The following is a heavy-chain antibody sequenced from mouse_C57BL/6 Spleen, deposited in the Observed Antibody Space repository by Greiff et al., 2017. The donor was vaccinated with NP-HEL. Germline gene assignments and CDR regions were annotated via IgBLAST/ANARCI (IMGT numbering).Heavy chain of an antibody. Sequence: VQLKQSVAELVRPGASVKLSCTASGFNIKNTYMHWVKQRPEQGLEWIGRIDPANGNTKYAPKFQGKATITADTSSNTAYLQLSSLTSEDTAIYYCARPFYYGSPWFAYWGQGTLVTVSA. CDR2: IDPANGNT. V-gene: IGHV14-3*01. CDR1: GFNIKNTY. D-gene: IGHD1-1*01. J-gene: IGHJ3*01. CDR3: ARPFYYGSPWFAY.